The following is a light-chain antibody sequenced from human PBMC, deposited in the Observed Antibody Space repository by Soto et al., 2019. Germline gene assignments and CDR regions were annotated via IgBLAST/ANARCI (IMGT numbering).Light chain of an antibody. CDR1: SSDVGGYRY. V-gene: IGLV2-11*01. J-gene: IGLJ2*01. CDR3: CSYVGSPVV. Sequence: QSALTQPRSVSGSPGQSVTISCTGGSSDVGGYRYVSWYQHHPGKAPQLIIFDVNKRPSGVPDRFSGSKSGNTASLTVSGLQADDEADYYCCSYVGSPVVFGGGTKVTVL. CDR2: DVN.